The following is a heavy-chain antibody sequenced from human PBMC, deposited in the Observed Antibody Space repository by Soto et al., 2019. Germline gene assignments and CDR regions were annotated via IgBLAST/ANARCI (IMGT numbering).Heavy chain of an antibody. D-gene: IGHD3-22*01. CDR3: TQSGYYYDTSGLFDY. J-gene: IGHJ4*02. Sequence: GGSLRLSCAASGFTFSNAWMNWVRQAPGKGLEWVGRIKSKTDGGTTDYGAPVKGRFTISRDDSKNTLYLQMNSLKTEDTAVYYCTQSGYYYDTSGLFDYWGQGTLVTVSS. CDR1: GFTFSNAW. V-gene: IGHV3-15*07. CDR2: IKSKTDGGTT.